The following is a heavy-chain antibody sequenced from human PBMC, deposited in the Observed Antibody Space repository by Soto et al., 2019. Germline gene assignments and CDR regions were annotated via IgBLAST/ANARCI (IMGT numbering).Heavy chain of an antibody. CDR3: ARGGVATIYASFDY. J-gene: IGHJ4*02. CDR1: GFTFSSYA. Sequence: QVQLVESGGGVVQPGRSLRLSCAASGFTFSSYAMHWVRQAPGKGLEWVAVISYDGSNKYYADSVKGRFTISRDNSKDTLYLQMNSLTAEDTAVYYCARGGVATIYASFDYWGQGTLVTVSS. V-gene: IGHV3-30-3*01. D-gene: IGHD5-12*01. CDR2: ISYDGSNK.